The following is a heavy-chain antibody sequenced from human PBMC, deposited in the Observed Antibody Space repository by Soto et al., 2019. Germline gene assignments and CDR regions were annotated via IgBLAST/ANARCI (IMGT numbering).Heavy chain of an antibody. Sequence: QVQLVESGGGVVQPGRSLRLSCAASGFTFSSYAMHWVRQAPGKGLEWVAVISYDGSNKYYADSVKGRFTISRDNSKNTLYLQMNSLRAEDTAVYYCARDDYYDSSGRIDYWGQGTLVTVSS. V-gene: IGHV3-30-3*01. D-gene: IGHD3-22*01. CDR2: ISYDGSNK. CDR1: GFTFSSYA. CDR3: ARDDYYDSSGRIDY. J-gene: IGHJ4*02.